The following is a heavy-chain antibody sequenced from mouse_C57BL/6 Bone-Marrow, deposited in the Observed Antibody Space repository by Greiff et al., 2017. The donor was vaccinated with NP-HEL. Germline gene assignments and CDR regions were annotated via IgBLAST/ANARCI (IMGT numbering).Heavy chain of an antibody. Sequence: EVKLQESGPELVKPGASVKMSCKASGYTFTDYNMHWVKQSHGKSLEWIGYINPNNGGTSYNQKFKGKATLTVNKSSSTAYMELRSLTSEDSAVYYCARSYYGSPDYWGQGTTLTVSS. D-gene: IGHD1-1*01. CDR2: INPNNGGT. CDR3: ARSYYGSPDY. V-gene: IGHV1-22*01. CDR1: GYTFTDYN. J-gene: IGHJ2*01.